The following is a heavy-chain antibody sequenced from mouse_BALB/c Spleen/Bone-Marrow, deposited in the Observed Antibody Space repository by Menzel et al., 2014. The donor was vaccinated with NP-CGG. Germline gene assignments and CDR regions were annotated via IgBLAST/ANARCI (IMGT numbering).Heavy chain of an antibody. CDR1: GFTFSSYG. CDR3: ARDIYGSRFDY. J-gene: IGHJ2*01. Sequence: EVKLVESGGGLVQPGGSLKLSCAASGFTFSSYGMSWVRQTPDKRLELVATINNNDGNTYYPDSVKGRFTISIDNAKNTLYLQMSSLKSEDTAMYYCARDIYGSRFDYWGQGTTLTVSS. V-gene: IGHV5-6-3*01. D-gene: IGHD1-1*01. CDR2: INNNDGNT.